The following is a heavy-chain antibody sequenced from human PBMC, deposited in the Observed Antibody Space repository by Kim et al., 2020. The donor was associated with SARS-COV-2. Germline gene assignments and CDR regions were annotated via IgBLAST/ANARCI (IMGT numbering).Heavy chain of an antibody. D-gene: IGHD1-1*01. V-gene: IGHV1-46*01. Sequence: GSTSYAQNFQGRVARTSDTSTTTVYMELRRLRSDDAAMYYCARDLEGFDYWGQGTLVTVSS. CDR3: ARDLEGFDY. J-gene: IGHJ4*02. CDR2: GST.